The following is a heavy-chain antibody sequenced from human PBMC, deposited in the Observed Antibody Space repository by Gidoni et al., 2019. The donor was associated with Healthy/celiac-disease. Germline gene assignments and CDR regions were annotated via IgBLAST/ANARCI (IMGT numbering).Heavy chain of an antibody. CDR1: GYTFTSYA. V-gene: IGHV1-3*01. J-gene: IGHJ3*02. D-gene: IGHD2-15*01. Sequence: QVQLVQSGAEVTKPGASVKVSCKASGYTFTSYAMHWVRQAPGQRLEWMGWINAGNGNTKYSQKFQGRVTITRDTSASTAYMELSSLRSEDTAVYYCARDYCSGGSCYGLDAFDIWGQGTMVTVSS. CDR3: ARDYCSGGSCYGLDAFDI. CDR2: INAGNGNT.